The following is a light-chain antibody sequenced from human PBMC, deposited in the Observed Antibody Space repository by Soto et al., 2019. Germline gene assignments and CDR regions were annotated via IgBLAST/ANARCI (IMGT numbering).Light chain of an antibody. Sequence: EIVLTQSPATLSLSPGERATLSCRASQSVSSYLAWYQQKPGQAPRPLIYDASNRATGIPARFSGSGSGTDFTLTISSLEPEDFAVYYCQQRSNWWTFGQGTKV. CDR2: DAS. V-gene: IGKV3-11*01. J-gene: IGKJ1*01. CDR3: QQRSNWWT. CDR1: QSVSSY.